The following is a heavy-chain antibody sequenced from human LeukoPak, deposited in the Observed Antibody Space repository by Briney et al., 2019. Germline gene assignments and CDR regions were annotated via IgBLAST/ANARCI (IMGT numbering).Heavy chain of an antibody. V-gene: IGHV3-74*01. Sequence: PGGSLRLSCAASGFTFSTYWMHWVRQAPGKGLVWVSRINSDGRSTSYADSVKGRFTISRDNSKNTLYLQMNSLRAEDTAVYYCAREGHAQIFGVVIDGYFDYWGQGTLVTVSS. CDR1: GFTFSTYW. J-gene: IGHJ4*02. CDR2: INSDGRST. CDR3: AREGHAQIFGVVIDGYFDY. D-gene: IGHD3-3*01.